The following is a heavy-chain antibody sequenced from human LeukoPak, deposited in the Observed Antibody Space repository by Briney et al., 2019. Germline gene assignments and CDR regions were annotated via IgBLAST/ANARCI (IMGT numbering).Heavy chain of an antibody. V-gene: IGHV4-39*07. CDR1: GGSITSTYY. CDR2: IYYSGST. CDR3: ARGRRYCSGGSCYYPFDY. Sequence: SETLSLTCSVSGGSITSTYYWGWIRQPPGKGLEWIGNIYYSGSTYYNPSLKSRVTISVETSKNQFSLKLSSVTAADTAVYYCARGRRYCSGGSCYYPFDYWGQGTLVTVSS. D-gene: IGHD2-15*01. J-gene: IGHJ4*02.